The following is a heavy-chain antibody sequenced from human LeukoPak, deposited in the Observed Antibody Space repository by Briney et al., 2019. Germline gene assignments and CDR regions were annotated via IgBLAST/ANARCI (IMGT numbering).Heavy chain of an antibody. D-gene: IGHD3-3*01. CDR2: VIPIFGTA. J-gene: IGHJ4*02. CDR3: AREHDFWSGYYPN. CDR1: GGTFSSYA. V-gene: IGHV1-69*06. Sequence: SVKVSCKASGGTFSSYAISWVRQAPGQGLEWMGGVIPIFGTANYAQKFQGRVTITADKSTSTAYMELSSLRSEDTAVYYCAREHDFWSGYYPNWGQGTLVTVSS.